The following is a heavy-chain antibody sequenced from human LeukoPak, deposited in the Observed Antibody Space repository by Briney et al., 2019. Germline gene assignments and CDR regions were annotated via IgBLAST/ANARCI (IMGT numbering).Heavy chain of an antibody. J-gene: IGHJ4*02. Sequence: ALRLSCAASGFTFDDYAMHWVRQAPGKGLEWVSGISWNSGSIGYADSVKGRFTISRDNAKNSLYLQMNSLRAEDTALYYCAKDITFGGVIVLDYWGQGTLVTVSS. V-gene: IGHV3-9*01. D-gene: IGHD3-16*02. CDR2: ISWNSGSI. CDR3: AKDITFGGVIVLDY. CDR1: GFTFDDYA.